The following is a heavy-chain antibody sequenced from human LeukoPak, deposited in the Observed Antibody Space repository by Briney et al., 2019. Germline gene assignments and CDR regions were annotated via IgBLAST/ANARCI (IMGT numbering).Heavy chain of an antibody. CDR2: IKEDGREK. D-gene: IGHD3-16*01. Sequence: GGSLRLSCAASGFTFNNYWMTWVRQAPGKGLEWVASIKEDGREKLYVESLEGRLTIARDNAKESLHLQMRNLRVEDTAVYYCTRALGHSVLAFDVWGQGTVVIVS. V-gene: IGHV3-7*03. J-gene: IGHJ3*01. CDR3: TRALGHSVLAFDV. CDR1: GFTFNNYW.